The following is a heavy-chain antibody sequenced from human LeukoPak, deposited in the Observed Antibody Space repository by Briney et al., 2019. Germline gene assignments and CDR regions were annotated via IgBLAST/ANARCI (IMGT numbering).Heavy chain of an antibody. Sequence: SQTLSLTCTVSGGSISSGDYYWSWLPQPPGKGLEWIGYIYYSGSTYYNPSIKGRVTISVYTSKNQFSLKLSSVTAADTAVYYCARTGRGYYDFWSGYPRAAFDIWGQGTMVTVSS. CDR3: ARTGRGYYDFWSGYPRAAFDI. CDR2: IYYSGST. V-gene: IGHV4-30-4*08. J-gene: IGHJ3*02. D-gene: IGHD3-3*01. CDR1: GGSISSGDYY.